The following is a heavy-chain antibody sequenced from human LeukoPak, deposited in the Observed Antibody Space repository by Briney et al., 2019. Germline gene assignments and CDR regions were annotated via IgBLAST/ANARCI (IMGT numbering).Heavy chain of an antibody. V-gene: IGHV4-61*02. Sequence: SETLSLTCTVSGGSISSGSYYWSWIRQPAGKGLEWIGRIYTTGSTNYNPSLKSRVTISVDTSKNQFSLKLSSVTAADTAVYYCARHDSSGPYNAFDVWGQGTMVTVSS. CDR1: GGSISSGSYY. J-gene: IGHJ3*01. D-gene: IGHD3-22*01. CDR2: IYTTGST. CDR3: ARHDSSGPYNAFDV.